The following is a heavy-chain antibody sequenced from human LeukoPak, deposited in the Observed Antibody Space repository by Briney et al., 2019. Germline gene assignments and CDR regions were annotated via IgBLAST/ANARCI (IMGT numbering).Heavy chain of an antibody. J-gene: IGHJ4*02. CDR1: GFTFSDYY. V-gene: IGHV3-11*04. D-gene: IGHD5-24*01. CDR2: ISSSGSTI. CDR3: ARDGLEMATTFDY. Sequence: GGSLRLSCAASGFTFSDYYMSWIRQAPGKGLEWVSYISSSGSTIYYADSVKGRFTISSDNAKNSLYLQMNSLRAEDTAVYYCARDGLEMATTFDYWGQGTLVTVSS.